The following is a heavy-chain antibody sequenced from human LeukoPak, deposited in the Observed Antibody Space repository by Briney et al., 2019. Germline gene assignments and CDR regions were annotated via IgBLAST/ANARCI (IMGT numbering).Heavy chain of an antibody. D-gene: IGHD6-13*01. J-gene: IGHJ6*03. CDR2: INWNGGST. Sequence: GGSLRLSCAASGFTFSSYWMHWVRQAPGKGLEWVSGINWNGGSTGYADSVKGRFTISRDNAKNSLYLQMNSLRAEDTALYYCARAEGIAARRYYYYYYMDVWGKGTTVTVSS. V-gene: IGHV3-20*04. CDR1: GFTFSSYW. CDR3: ARAEGIAARRYYYYYYMDV.